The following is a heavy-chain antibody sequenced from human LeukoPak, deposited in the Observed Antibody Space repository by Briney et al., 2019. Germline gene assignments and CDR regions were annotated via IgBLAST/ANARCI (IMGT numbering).Heavy chain of an antibody. D-gene: IGHD3-10*01. V-gene: IGHV3-30*02. Sequence: GRSLRLSCAASGFTFSYYGMHWVRQAPGKGLEWVAFIRYVERDKYYADSVKGRFTISRDNSKNTLYLQMNSLREDDTAVYYCAKDLMRDQWFGESGGQGTLVTVSP. CDR3: AKDLMRDQWFGES. J-gene: IGHJ4*02. CDR1: GFTFSYYG. CDR2: IRYVERDK.